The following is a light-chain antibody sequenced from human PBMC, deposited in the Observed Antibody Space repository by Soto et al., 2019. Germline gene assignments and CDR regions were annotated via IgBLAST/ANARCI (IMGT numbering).Light chain of an antibody. CDR2: GAS. J-gene: IGKJ1*01. CDR1: QSVSSNY. Sequence: EIVLTQSPGTLSLSPGERATLSCRASQSVSSNYLAWYQHKPGQAPRLLIFGASIRDTGITDRFSGSGSGTDFTLTITRLEPEDFAVYYCHQYGSSPGTFGQGTKVDI. V-gene: IGKV3-20*01. CDR3: HQYGSSPGT.